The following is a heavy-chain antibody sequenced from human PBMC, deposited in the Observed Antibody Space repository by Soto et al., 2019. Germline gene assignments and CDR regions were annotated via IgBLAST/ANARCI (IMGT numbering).Heavy chain of an antibody. CDR3: AKVPLTPGWYFAY. CDR1: GFTFSTYP. D-gene: IGHD1-20*01. V-gene: IGHV3-23*01. J-gene: IGHJ4*02. CDR2: ISGSGGTA. Sequence: EVQVSESGGGLVQPGGSLRLSCVASGFTFSTYPMTWVRQVPGKGLEWVSGISGSGGTAYYADSVKGRFTISRDNSRNWLYLQMDSLRGEDTAVYYCAKVPLTPGWYFAYWGQGTLVTVSS.